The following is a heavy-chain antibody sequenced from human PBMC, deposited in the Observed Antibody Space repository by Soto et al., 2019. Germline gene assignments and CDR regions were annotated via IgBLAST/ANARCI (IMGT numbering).Heavy chain of an antibody. CDR2: IKQDGSEK. J-gene: IGHJ4*02. CDR1: GFSISRYW. Sequence: LRLSCAASGFSISRYWMTWVRQAPGKGLEWVADIKQDGSEKYCVDSVKGRFTVSRDNAKNSLYLQMTSLRAEDTALYYCARGGFSYGTGIEHWGQGTLVTVSS. CDR3: ARGGFSYGTGIEH. V-gene: IGHV3-7*01. D-gene: IGHD5-18*01.